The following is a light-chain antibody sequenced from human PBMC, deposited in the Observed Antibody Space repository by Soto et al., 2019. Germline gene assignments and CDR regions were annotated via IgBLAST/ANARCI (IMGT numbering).Light chain of an antibody. J-gene: IGLJ3*02. CDR1: SGRVASNY. Sequence: NFMLTQPHSVSESPGKTVTISCTRRSGRVASNYVQWYQQRPGSAPTTVIFEDDQRPSGVPDRFSGSIDSSSNSAFLTISGLKTEDEADYYCQSYDSPKEVFGGGTKLTVL. CDR2: EDD. CDR3: QSYDSPKEV. V-gene: IGLV6-57*04.